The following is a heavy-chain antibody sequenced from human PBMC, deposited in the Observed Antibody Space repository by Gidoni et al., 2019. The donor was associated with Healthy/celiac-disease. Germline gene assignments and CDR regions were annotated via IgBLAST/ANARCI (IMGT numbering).Heavy chain of an antibody. J-gene: IGHJ1*01. CDR3: AKDPTATVTTCYFQH. D-gene: IGHD4-17*01. CDR2: ISYDGSNK. V-gene: IGHV3-30*18. CDR1: GFTFSSYG. Sequence: QVQLVESGGGVVQPGRSLRLSCAASGFTFSSYGMHWVRQAPGKGLEWVAVISYDGSNKYYADSVKGRFTISRDNSKNTLYLQMNSLRAEDTAVYYCAKDPTATVTTCYFQHWGQGTLVTVSS.